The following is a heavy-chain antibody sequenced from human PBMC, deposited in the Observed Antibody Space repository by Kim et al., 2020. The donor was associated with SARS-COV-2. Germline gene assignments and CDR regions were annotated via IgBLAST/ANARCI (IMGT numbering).Heavy chain of an antibody. D-gene: IGHD3-10*01. J-gene: IGHJ2*01. CDR3: ARQGRGVRGVYWYFDL. V-gene: IGHV5-10-1*01. CDR2: IDPSDSYT. CDR1: GYSFTSYW. Sequence: GESLKISCKGSGYSFTSYWISWVRQMPGKGLEWMGRIDPSDSYTNYSPSFQGHVTISADKSISTAYLQWSSLKASDTAMYYCARQGRGVRGVYWYFDLWGRGTLVTVSS.